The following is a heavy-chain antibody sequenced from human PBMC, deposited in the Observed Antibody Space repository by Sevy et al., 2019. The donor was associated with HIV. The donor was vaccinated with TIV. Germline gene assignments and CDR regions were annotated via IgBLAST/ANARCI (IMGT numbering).Heavy chain of an antibody. D-gene: IGHD6-6*01. J-gene: IGHJ6*02. CDR1: GYTFTSYG. Sequence: ASVKVSCKASGYTFTSYGISWVRQAPGQGLEWMGWISAYNGNTNYAQKLQGRVTMTTDTSTSTAYMELRSLRSEETAVYYCARDPLIHSSSFYYYYGMDVWGQGTTVTVSS. V-gene: IGHV1-18*01. CDR2: ISAYNGNT. CDR3: ARDPLIHSSSFYYYYGMDV.